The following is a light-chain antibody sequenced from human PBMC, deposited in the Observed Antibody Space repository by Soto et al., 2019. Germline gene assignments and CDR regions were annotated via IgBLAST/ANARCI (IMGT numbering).Light chain of an antibody. J-gene: IGLJ3*02. CDR2: EGN. Sequence: QSALTQPASVSGSPGQSITISCTGTSSDVGSYNLVSWYQQHPGKAPKLMIYEGNERPSGISHRFSGSKSGNTASLTISGLQAEDEADYYCCSYAGGNTWVFGGGTKVTVL. CDR3: CSYAGGNTWV. CDR1: SSDVGSYNL. V-gene: IGLV2-23*01.